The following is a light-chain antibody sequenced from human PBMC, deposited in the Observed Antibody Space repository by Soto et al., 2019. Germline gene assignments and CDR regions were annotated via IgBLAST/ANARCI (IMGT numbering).Light chain of an antibody. Sequence: EVVFTQYPGTLSLSPGERGTLSCRASQSVSKNYFAWYQQKPGQAPRLLIFGSSDRATGIPDRFSGSGSGTDFTLTISRLEPEDFAVYYCQQYGSSPPYTFGQGTKLEIK. V-gene: IGKV3-20*01. CDR2: GSS. CDR3: QQYGSSPPYT. CDR1: QSVSKNY. J-gene: IGKJ2*01.